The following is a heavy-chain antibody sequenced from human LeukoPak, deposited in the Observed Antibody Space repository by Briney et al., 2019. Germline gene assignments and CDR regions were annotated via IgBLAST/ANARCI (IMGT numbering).Heavy chain of an antibody. D-gene: IGHD2-21*02. Sequence: GGSLRLSCAASGFTFSDYAMSWVRQAPGKGLDWVSTISSHGGSTYYADSVKGRFTISRDISKNTLYLQMNSLRAEDTAVYFCAKDSPSVTATPHDYWGQGALVTVSS. J-gene: IGHJ4*02. CDR1: GFTFSDYA. CDR3: AKDSPSVTATPHDY. CDR2: ISSHGGST. V-gene: IGHV3-23*01.